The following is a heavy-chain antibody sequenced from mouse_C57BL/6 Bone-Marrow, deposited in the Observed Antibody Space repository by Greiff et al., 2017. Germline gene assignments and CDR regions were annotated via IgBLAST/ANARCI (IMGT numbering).Heavy chain of an antibody. Sequence: VQLQQSGPGLVQPSQSLSITCTVSGFSLTSYGVHWVRQSPGKGLEWLGVIWSGGSTDYNAAFMSRLSITKDNSKRKVFFEMNRLQSDDTARYDCAKNAYYGRDYWGQGTTLTVSS. CDR3: AKNAYYGRDY. D-gene: IGHD1-1*01. J-gene: IGHJ2*01. CDR1: GFSLTSYG. V-gene: IGHV2-5*01. CDR2: IWSGGST.